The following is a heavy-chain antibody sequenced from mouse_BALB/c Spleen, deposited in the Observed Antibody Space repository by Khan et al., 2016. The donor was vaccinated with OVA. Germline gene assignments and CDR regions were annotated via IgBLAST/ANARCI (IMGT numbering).Heavy chain of an antibody. CDR3: ANVLTGAFAY. CDR1: GFTFSSYS. Sequence: EVELVESGGDLVKPGGSLKLSCAASGFTFSSYSMSWVRQTPDKRLEWVASISSGGDYTYYPDSVKGRFTISRDTAKNTLYLQMSYLKTEDTAMYYCANVLTGAFAYWGQGTLVTVSA. D-gene: IGHD4-1*01. J-gene: IGHJ3*01. CDR2: ISSGGDYT. V-gene: IGHV5-6*01.